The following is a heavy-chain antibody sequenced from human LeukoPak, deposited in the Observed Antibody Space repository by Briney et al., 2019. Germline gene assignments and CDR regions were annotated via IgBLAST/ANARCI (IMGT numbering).Heavy chain of an antibody. CDR1: GGSISSSSYY. D-gene: IGHD1-26*01. V-gene: IGHV4-39*07. Sequence: SETLSLTCTVSGGSISSSSYYWGWIRQPPGKGLEWIGSIYHSGSTYYNPSLKSRVTISVDRSKNQFSLKLSSVTAADTAVYYCARDLVGATGRGFDYWGQGTLVTVSS. CDR3: ARDLVGATGRGFDY. J-gene: IGHJ4*02. CDR2: IYHSGST.